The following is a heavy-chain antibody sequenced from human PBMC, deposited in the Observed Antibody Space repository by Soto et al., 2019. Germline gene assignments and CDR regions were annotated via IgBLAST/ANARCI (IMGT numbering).Heavy chain of an antibody. CDR2: INHSGST. D-gene: IGHD3-3*01. CDR3: ARPRSTIFGVVRGFDY. CDR1: GGSFSGYY. Sequence: PSETLSLTCAVYGGSFSGYYWSWIRQPPGKGLEWIGEINHSGSTNYNPSLKSRVTISVDTSKNQFPLKLSSVTAADTAVYYCARPRSTIFGVVRGFDYWGQGTLVTVSS. V-gene: IGHV4-34*01. J-gene: IGHJ4*02.